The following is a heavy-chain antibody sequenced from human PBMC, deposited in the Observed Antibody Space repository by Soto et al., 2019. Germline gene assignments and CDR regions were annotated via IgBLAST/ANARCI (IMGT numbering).Heavy chain of an antibody. V-gene: IGHV2-5*02. CDR3: AHGSCFGADCYPNPYFDF. CDR2: IYWDDDK. Sequence: QITLKESGPTLVKPTQTLTLTCTVSGFSLSTTEEGVGWIRQPPGKAPEWLALIYWDDDKRYSPSLKTRLTITKYTSKNQVVLTVTNVDPVDTATYYCAHGSCFGADCYPNPYFDFWGQGILVTVSS. D-gene: IGHD2-21*02. CDR1: GFSLSTTEEG. J-gene: IGHJ4*02.